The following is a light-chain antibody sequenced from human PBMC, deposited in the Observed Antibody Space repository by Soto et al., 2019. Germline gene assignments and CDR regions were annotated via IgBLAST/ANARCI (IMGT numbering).Light chain of an antibody. J-gene: IGKJ1*01. CDR1: QTITSWY. V-gene: IGKV3-20*01. CDR3: QQYGSSPRT. Sequence: EIVLTQSPGTLSLSPGERATLSCRASQTITSWYLAWYQQRPGQAPRLLIFGASSRATGVPDRFSGSGSGTDFTLTVSSLEPEDFSVYYCQQYGSSPRTFGQGTKVDIK. CDR2: GAS.